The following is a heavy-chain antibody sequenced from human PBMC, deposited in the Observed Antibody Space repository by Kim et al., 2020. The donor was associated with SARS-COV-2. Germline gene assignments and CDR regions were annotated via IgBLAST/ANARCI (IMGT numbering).Heavy chain of an antibody. CDR3: VRTTVATSYFDY. CDR2: IKEDGSEK. J-gene: IGHJ4*02. CDR1: GFSFSRYW. D-gene: IGHD4-17*01. Sequence: GGSLRLSCAASGFSFSRYWMSWVRQAPGKGLEWVAKIKEDGSEKYYVDSVKGRFTISRDNAKNSLYLQMNSLRAEDTAVYYCVRTTVATSYFDYWGQGSLVTVSS. V-gene: IGHV3-7*01.